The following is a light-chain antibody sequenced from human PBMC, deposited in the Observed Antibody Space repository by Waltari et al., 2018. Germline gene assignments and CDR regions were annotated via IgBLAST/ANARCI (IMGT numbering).Light chain of an antibody. Sequence: DIQMTQSPSTLFASVVDRVTITCRASQSASTWLAWYQQKPGKGPKLLIYAASTLESGVPSRFSGSGSGTEFTLTISSLQPDDFATYYCQQYNGYSSFGGGTKVEI. CDR2: AAS. CDR1: QSASTW. V-gene: IGKV1-5*01. J-gene: IGKJ4*01. CDR3: QQYNGYSS.